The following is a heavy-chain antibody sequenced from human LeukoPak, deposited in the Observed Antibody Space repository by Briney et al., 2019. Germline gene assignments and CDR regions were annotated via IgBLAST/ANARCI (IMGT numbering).Heavy chain of an antibody. CDR3: ARAPDYYYDSSGPHFDY. J-gene: IGHJ4*02. V-gene: IGHV1-18*01. Sequence: ASVKVPCKASGYTFTSYGISWVRQAPGQGLEWMGWISAYNGNTNYAQKLQGRVTMTTDTSTSTAYMELRSLRSDDTAVYYCARAPDYYYDSSGPHFDYWGQGTLVTVSS. CDR1: GYTFTSYG. CDR2: ISAYNGNT. D-gene: IGHD3-22*01.